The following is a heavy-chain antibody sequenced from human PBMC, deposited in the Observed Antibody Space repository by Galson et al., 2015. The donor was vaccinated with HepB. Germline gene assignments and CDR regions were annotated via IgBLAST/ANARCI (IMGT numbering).Heavy chain of an antibody. CDR3: ARDRLSSFGDSNYYHSGMDV. V-gene: IGHV3-33*01. CDR2: IWYDGSRE. J-gene: IGHJ6*02. CDR1: GFIFSSFG. D-gene: IGHD4-17*01. Sequence: SLRLSCAASGFIFSSFGVHWVRQAPGKGLEWVATIWYDGSREYYADSVKGRFTISRDNSKDTFSLQMNSLRVEDTGLYYCARDRLSSFGDSNYYHSGMDVWGQGTTVTVSS.